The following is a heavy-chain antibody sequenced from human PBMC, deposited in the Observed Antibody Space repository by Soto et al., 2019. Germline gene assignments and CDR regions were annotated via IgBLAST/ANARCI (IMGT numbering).Heavy chain of an antibody. V-gene: IGHV5-51*01. Sequence: PGESLKISCKGSGYSFTNFWIGWVRQMPGKGLEWMGIIYPGDSDTRYSPSFQGQVTISADKSINTAYLQWSSLKASDTAVYYCARVSRTLQPFDIWGQGTMVTVSS. CDR1: GYSFTNFW. J-gene: IGHJ3*02. D-gene: IGHD1-1*01. CDR3: ARVSRTLQPFDI. CDR2: IYPGDSDT.